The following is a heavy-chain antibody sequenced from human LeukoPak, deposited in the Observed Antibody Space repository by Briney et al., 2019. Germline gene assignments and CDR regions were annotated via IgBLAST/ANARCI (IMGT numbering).Heavy chain of an antibody. Sequence: GGSLRLSCAASGFTFSSYEMNWVRQPPGKGLEWVSYISSIGSTIYYADSVKGRFTISGDNAKNSLYLQMNSLRAEDTAVYYCARDRGGGYCSGGSCYFDYWGQGTLVTVSS. CDR1: GFTFSSYE. CDR2: ISSIGSTI. V-gene: IGHV3-48*03. J-gene: IGHJ4*02. CDR3: ARDRGGGYCSGGSCYFDY. D-gene: IGHD2-15*01.